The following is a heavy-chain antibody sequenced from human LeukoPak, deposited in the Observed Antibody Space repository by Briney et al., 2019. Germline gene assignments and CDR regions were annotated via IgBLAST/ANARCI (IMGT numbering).Heavy chain of an antibody. V-gene: IGHV4-31*03. CDR3: ARDSDYYGSGSSGYFDY. J-gene: IGHJ4*02. CDR2: IYYSGST. CDR1: GGSITSGDYY. D-gene: IGHD3-10*01. Sequence: SETLSLTCTVSGGSITSGDYYCSWIRQHPGKGLEWIGYIYYSGSTYYNPSLKSRVTLSVDTSKNQFSLKLSSVTAADTAVYYCARDSDYYGSGSSGYFDYRGQGTLVTVSS.